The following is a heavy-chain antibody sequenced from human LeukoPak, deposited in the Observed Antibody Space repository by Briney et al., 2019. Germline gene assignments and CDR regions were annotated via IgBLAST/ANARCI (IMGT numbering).Heavy chain of an antibody. J-gene: IGHJ4*02. Sequence: PGGSLRLSCAASGFTFSSYAMSWVRQAPGKGLEWVSAISGSGGSTYYADSVKGRFTISRDNSKNTLYLQMNSLRAEDTAVYYCAKQRRIAAAGHGYYFDYWGQGTLVTVSS. CDR1: GFTFSSYA. V-gene: IGHV3-23*01. D-gene: IGHD6-13*01. CDR2: ISGSGGST. CDR3: AKQRRIAAAGHGYYFDY.